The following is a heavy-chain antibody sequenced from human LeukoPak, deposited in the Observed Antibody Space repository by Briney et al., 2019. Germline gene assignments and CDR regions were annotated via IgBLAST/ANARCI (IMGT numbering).Heavy chain of an antibody. CDR2: IYSGGST. V-gene: IGHV3-66*01. J-gene: IGHJ6*02. CDR3: ARLGSSGWLYYYYYYGMDV. CDR1: GFTVSSNY. Sequence: GGSLRLSCAASGFTVSSNYMSWVRQAPGKGLEWVSVIYSGGSTYYADSVKGRFTISGDNSKNTLYLQMNSLRAEDTAVYYCARLGSSGWLYYYYYYGMDVWGQGTTVTVSS. D-gene: IGHD6-19*01.